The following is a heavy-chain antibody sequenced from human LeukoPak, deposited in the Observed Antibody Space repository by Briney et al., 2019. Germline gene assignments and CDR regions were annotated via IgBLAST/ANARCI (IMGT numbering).Heavy chain of an antibody. J-gene: IGHJ5*02. CDR2: IYTSGST. D-gene: IGHD3-3*01. V-gene: IGHV4-61*02. CDR1: GGSISSGSHY. CDR3: ARVQRGRVTIFEP. Sequence: PSQTLSLTCTVSGGSISSGSHYWNWIRQPAGKGLEWIGRIYTSGSTNYNPSLKSRVTISVDTSKNQFSLKLNSVTAADTAVYYCARVQRGRVTIFEPWGQGTLVTVSS.